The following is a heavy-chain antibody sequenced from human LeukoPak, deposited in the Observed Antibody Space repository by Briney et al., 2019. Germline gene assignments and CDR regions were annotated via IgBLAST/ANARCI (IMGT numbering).Heavy chain of an antibody. D-gene: IGHD6-19*01. V-gene: IGHV1-18*01. CDR1: GYTFTSYG. CDR3: ARDRRIAVAGTIMYY. J-gene: IGHJ4*02. Sequence: ASVKVSCKASGYTFTSYGISWVRQAPGQGLEWMGWISAYNGNTNYAQKLQGRVTMTTDTSTSTAYMELRSLRSDDTAVYYCARDRRIAVAGTIMYYWGQGTLVTVSS. CDR2: ISAYNGNT.